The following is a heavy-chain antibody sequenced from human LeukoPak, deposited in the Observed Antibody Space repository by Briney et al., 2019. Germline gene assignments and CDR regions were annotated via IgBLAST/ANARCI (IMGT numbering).Heavy chain of an antibody. V-gene: IGHV3-7*01. Sequence: GGSLRLSCAASGFTFSSYWMSWVRQAPGKGLEWVANIKQDGSEKYYVDSVKGRFTISRDNAKNSLYLQMNSLRAEDTAVYYCARAVVPAAKPGPFGYWGQGTLVTVSS. D-gene: IGHD2-2*01. J-gene: IGHJ4*02. CDR2: IKQDGSEK. CDR1: GFTFSSYW. CDR3: ARAVVPAAKPGPFGY.